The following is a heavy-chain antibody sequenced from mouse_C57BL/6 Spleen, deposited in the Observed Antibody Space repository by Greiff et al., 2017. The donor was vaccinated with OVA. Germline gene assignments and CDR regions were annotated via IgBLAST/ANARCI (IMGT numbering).Heavy chain of an antibody. J-gene: IGHJ3*01. V-gene: IGHV1-64*01. CDR3: ARRGDGEYGFAY. D-gene: IGHD2-13*01. Sequence: QVQLQQPGAELVKPGASVKLSCKASGYTFTSYWMHWVKQRPGQGLEWIGMIHPNSGSPNYKEKFKSKATLTVDKSSSTAYMQLSSLTSEDSAVYFCARRGDGEYGFAYWGQGTLLTVSA. CDR2: IHPNSGSP. CDR1: GYTFTSYW.